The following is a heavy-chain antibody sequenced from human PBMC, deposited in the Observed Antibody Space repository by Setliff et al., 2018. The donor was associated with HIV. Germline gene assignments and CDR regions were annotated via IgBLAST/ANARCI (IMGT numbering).Heavy chain of an antibody. V-gene: IGHV4-59*01. CDR1: GDSISSYY. J-gene: IGHJ4*02. D-gene: IGHD3-16*02. CDR2: IYDSGST. CDR3: ARGAPYDYVWGSYRHFDY. Sequence: SETLSLTCTGSGDSISSYYWNWIRQPPGKGLEWIGYIYDSGSTNYNPSLKSRVTISVDTSRNQFSLKRSSVTAADTAVYFCARGAPYDYVWGSYRHFDYWGQGTLVTVSS.